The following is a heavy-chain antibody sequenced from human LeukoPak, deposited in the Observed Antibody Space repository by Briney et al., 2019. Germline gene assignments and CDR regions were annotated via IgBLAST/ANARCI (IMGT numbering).Heavy chain of an antibody. J-gene: IGHJ4*02. Sequence: GGSLRLSCAASGFTFSNSAMNWVRQVPGKGLEWVSSIDYDSSHIYFAASVRGRFTISRDNARNSVYLQMNSLRVEDTAVYYCARDPLRYLRVGHYDYWGQGTLVAVSS. CDR2: IDYDSSHI. V-gene: IGHV3-21*01. CDR1: GFTFSNSA. D-gene: IGHD3-9*01. CDR3: ARDPLRYLRVGHYDY.